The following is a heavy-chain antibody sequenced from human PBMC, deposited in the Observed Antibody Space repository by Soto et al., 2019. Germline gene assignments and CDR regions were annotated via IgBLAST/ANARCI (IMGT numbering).Heavy chain of an antibody. CDR2: IQNTGGT. J-gene: IGHJ6*02. CDR3: ARSRNLDV. D-gene: IGHD1-1*01. CDR1: GGSFSENH. V-gene: IGHV4-34*01. Sequence: VQVQQWGAGLLKPSETLSLTCAVYGGSFSENHWSWIRQPPGKGLEWIGEIQNTGGTNYSPSLKSRVTISVDRSKNQLSLSLTSVSAADTAVYYCARSRNLDVWGQGTTVIVSS.